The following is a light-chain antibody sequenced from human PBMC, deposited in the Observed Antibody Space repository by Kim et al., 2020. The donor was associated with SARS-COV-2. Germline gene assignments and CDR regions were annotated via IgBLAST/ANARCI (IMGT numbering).Light chain of an antibody. CDR2: LNSDGSH. J-gene: IGLJ3*02. V-gene: IGLV4-69*01. CDR1: SEHSSYA. Sequence: ASVKLTCTLSSEHSSYAIAWHQQQPEKGPRYLMKLNSDGSHSKEDGIPDRFSGSSSGAERYLTISSLQSEDEADYYCQTWGTGIRVFGGGTQLTVL. CDR3: QTWGTGIRV.